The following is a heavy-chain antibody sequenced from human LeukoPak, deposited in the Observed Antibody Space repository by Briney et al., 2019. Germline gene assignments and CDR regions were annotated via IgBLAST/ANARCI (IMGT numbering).Heavy chain of an antibody. Sequence: PGGSLRLSCAASGFTFGSYAMHWVRQAPGKGLEWVAVISYDGSNRYYADSVKGRFTISRDNSKNTLYLQMNSLRAEDTAVYYCARATIVVVVAAPGYWGQGTLVTVSS. CDR2: ISYDGSNR. CDR1: GFTFGSYA. V-gene: IGHV3-30-3*01. CDR3: ARATIVVVVAAPGY. D-gene: IGHD2-15*01. J-gene: IGHJ4*02.